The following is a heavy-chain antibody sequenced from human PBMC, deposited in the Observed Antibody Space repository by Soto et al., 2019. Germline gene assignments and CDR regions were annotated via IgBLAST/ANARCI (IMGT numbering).Heavy chain of an antibody. V-gene: IGHV5-51*01. CDR2: IYPGDSDT. Sequence: SLKISCKCSGYSFTSYWIGWERQMAGRGLEWIGIIYPGDSDTRYSPSFQGQVTISADKSISTAYLQLSSLKASDTAMYYCASLTGTGGYYWGQGTLVTDPS. CDR1: GYSFTSYW. CDR3: ASLTGTGGYY. J-gene: IGHJ4*02. D-gene: IGHD1-7*01.